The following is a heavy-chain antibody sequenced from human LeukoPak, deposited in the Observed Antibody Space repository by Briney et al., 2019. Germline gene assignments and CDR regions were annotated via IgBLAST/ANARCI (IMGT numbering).Heavy chain of an antibody. CDR1: GFIFSSYA. CDR2: ISGSGGST. V-gene: IGHV3-23*01. J-gene: IGHJ4*02. D-gene: IGHD2-2*01. Sequence: GGSLRLSCAASGFIFSSYAMSWVRQAPGKGLEWVSAISGSGGSTYYADSVKGRFTISRDNSKNTLYLQMNSLRAEDTAVYYCAKALPPDIVVVPAAMDYWGQGTLVTVSS. CDR3: AKALPPDIVVVPAAMDY.